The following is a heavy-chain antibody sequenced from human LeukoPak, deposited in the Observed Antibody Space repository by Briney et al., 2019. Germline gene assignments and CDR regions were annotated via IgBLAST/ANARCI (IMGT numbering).Heavy chain of an antibody. V-gene: IGHV3-7*01. J-gene: IGHJ3*02. Sequence: PGGSLRLSCAASGFTFSSYWMSWVRQAPGKGLEWVANIKQDGSEKYYVDSVKGRLTISRDNAKNSLYLQMNSLRAEDTAVYYCARDVATDAFDIWGQGTMVTVSS. CDR1: GFTFSSYW. CDR2: IKQDGSEK. D-gene: IGHD5-12*01. CDR3: ARDVATDAFDI.